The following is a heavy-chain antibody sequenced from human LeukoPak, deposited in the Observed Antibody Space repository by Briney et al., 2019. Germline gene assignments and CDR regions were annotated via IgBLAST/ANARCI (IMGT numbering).Heavy chain of an antibody. J-gene: IGHJ4*02. Sequence: GGSLRLSCAASGLTVSSKYMSWVRQAPGKGLEWVSVMYNNGNTHYADSVKGRFTISRDNVKNMLYLQMNSLRPEDTAVYYCARVGGDRVVYRRQGTLVTVSS. D-gene: IGHD4-17*01. V-gene: IGHV3-53*01. CDR3: ARVGGDRVVY. CDR1: GLTVSSKY. CDR2: MYNNGNT.